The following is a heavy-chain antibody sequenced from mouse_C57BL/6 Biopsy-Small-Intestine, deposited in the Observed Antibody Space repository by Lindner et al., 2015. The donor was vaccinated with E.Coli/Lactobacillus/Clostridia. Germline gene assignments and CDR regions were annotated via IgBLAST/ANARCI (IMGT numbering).Heavy chain of an antibody. J-gene: IGHJ4*01. V-gene: IGHV1-39*01. CDR2: INPYYGST. CDR3: ARRAYYYAMDY. CDR1: GYSFTGYN. Sequence: VQLQESGAELVKPEASVKISCKASGYSFTGYNMNWVKQSHGKSLEWIGNINPYYGSTSYNQKFKGKATLTVDKSSSTACMQLNSLTSEDSAVYYCARRAYYYAMDYWGQGTSVTVSS. D-gene: IGHD3-1*01.